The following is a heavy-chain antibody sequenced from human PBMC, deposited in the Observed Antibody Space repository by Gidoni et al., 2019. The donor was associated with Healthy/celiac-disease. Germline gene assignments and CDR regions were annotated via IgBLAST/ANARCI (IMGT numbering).Heavy chain of an antibody. CDR1: GYTFTSYY. V-gene: IGHV1-46*01. CDR3: ARFEGYYDSSGYLGWFDP. Sequence: QVQLVQSGAEVKKPGASVKVSCKASGYTFTSYYMHWVRQAPGQGLEWMGIINPSGGSTSYAQKFQGRVTMTRDTSTSTVYMELSSLRSEDTAVYYCARFEGYYDSSGYLGWFDPWGQGTLVTVSS. J-gene: IGHJ5*02. D-gene: IGHD3-22*01. CDR2: INPSGGST.